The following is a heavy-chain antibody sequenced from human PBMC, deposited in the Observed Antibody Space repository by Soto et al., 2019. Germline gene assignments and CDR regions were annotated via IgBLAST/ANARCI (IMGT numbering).Heavy chain of an antibody. D-gene: IGHD2-15*01. V-gene: IGHV4-59*01. J-gene: IGHJ4*02. CDR1: ASSLNHDY. Sequence: TSQTLPLTCTLSASSLNHDYWSWIRQPPGKGLAWLGCVYYSGSTNYNPSLKSRVTISIDTSKNQFSLKLSSVTAADTAVYYCTREQTSTVVTQWGQGTLVTVSS. CDR2: VYYSGST. CDR3: TREQTSTVVTQ.